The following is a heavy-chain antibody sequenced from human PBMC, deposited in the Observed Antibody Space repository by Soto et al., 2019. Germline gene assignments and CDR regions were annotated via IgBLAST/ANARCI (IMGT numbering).Heavy chain of an antibody. Sequence: QVQLVQSGAEVKKPGSSVKVSCKASGGTFSSYAISWVRQAPGQGLEWMGGIIPIFGTANYAQKFQGRVTITADKSTSTAYMELSSLRSEDTAVYYCASDRGDDSSGYYYAPTLGFDYWCQGTLVTVSS. CDR1: GGTFSSYA. CDR2: IIPIFGTA. J-gene: IGHJ4*02. D-gene: IGHD3-22*01. V-gene: IGHV1-69*06. CDR3: ASDRGDDSSGYYYAPTLGFDY.